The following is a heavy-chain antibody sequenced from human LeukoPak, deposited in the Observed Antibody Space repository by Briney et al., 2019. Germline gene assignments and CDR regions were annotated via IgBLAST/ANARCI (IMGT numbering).Heavy chain of an antibody. J-gene: IGHJ4*02. V-gene: IGHV3-48*04. CDR1: GFTFSSYS. CDR3: ARRSIAVAGPFDY. Sequence: GGSLRLSCAASGFTFSSYSMNWVRQAPGKGLEWVSYISSSSGIIYYADSVKGRFTISRDNAKNSLYLQMNSLRAEDTAVYYCARRSIAVAGPFDYWGQGTLVTVSS. CDR2: ISSSSGII. D-gene: IGHD6-19*01.